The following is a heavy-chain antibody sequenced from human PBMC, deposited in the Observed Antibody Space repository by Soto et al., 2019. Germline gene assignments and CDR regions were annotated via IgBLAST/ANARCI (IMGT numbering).Heavy chain of an antibody. J-gene: IGHJ4*02. D-gene: IGHD2-15*01. V-gene: IGHV1-69*13. CDR3: ARDVVRSTAGDS. CDR1: GGTFSTSS. CDR2: IIPIFTRT. Sequence: SVKVSFKASGGTFSTSSVVWVRQGPGQGLEWMGGIIPIFTRTNFAQKFQGRVTFSADESTRTTYMELRSLTSEDTAIYYCARDVVRSTAGDSWGQGTLVTVSS.